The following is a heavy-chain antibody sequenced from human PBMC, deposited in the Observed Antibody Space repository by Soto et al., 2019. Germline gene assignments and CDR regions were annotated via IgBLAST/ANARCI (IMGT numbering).Heavy chain of an antibody. V-gene: IGHV1-69*02. CDR3: ARGQRITIFGVVPRAFDI. Sequence: GASVKVSCKASGGTFSSYTISWVRQAPGQGLEWMGRIIPILGIANYAQKFQGRVTITADKSTSTAYMELSSLRSEDTAVYYCARGQRITIFGVVPRAFDIWGQATMVTVSS. CDR1: GGTFSSYT. D-gene: IGHD3-3*01. J-gene: IGHJ3*02. CDR2: IIPILGIA.